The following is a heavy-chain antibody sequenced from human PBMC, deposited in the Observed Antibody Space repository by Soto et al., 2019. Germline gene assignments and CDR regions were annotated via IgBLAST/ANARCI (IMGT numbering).Heavy chain of an antibody. CDR2: INAGNGNT. D-gene: IGHD3-10*01. Sequence: PSVKVSCKASGYTFTSYAMHWVRQAPGQRLEWMGWINAGNGNTKYSQKFQGRVTITRDTSASTAYMELSSLRSEDTAVYYCASGQGTMVRGVPYYYYGLDVWGQGTTVTVSS. CDR3: ASGQGTMVRGVPYYYYGLDV. V-gene: IGHV1-3*01. CDR1: GYTFTSYA. J-gene: IGHJ6*02.